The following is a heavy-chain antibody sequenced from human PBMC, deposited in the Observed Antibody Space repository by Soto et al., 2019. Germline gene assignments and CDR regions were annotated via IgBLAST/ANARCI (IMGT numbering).Heavy chain of an antibody. V-gene: IGHV3-23*01. CDR1: GFTFSSYT. Sequence: GGSRRRSCAASGFTFSSYTLNWVRRAPGKGLEWVATSSDRRTGNTHYSDSVRGRFTLSRDYSRNILFLQMDSLRADDTALYYCTTWLTAHFDYWGRGTQVTVSS. D-gene: IGHD2-21*02. J-gene: IGHJ4*02. CDR3: TTWLTAHFDY. CDR2: SSDRRTGNT.